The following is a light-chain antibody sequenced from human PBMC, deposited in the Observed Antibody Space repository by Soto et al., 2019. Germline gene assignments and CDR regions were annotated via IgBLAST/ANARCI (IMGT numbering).Light chain of an antibody. CDR2: GAS. V-gene: IGKV4-1*01. J-gene: IGKJ5*01. CDR3: QQYYSSIT. CDR1: QSLLYISNNQNY. Sequence: DIVMTQSPDSLAVSLGGRATINCKSSQSLLYISNNQNYLGWYQQKPGQPPKLLIYGASTRESGVPDRFSGSGSGTDFTLTISSLQAEDVALYYCQQYYSSITFGQGTRLEIK.